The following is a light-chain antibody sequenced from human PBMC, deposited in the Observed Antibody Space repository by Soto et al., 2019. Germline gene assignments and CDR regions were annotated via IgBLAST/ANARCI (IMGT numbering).Light chain of an antibody. V-gene: IGKV1-39*01. CDR1: QSISSY. J-gene: IGKJ3*01. CDR3: QQNYSTPRFT. CDR2: SAS. Sequence: DIQMTQSPSSLSASVGDRVTITCRASQSISSYLNWYQQKPGKAPKLLIYSASSLQSGVPSRLSGSGSGTDFTLTISSLQPEDFSTYYCQQNYSTPRFTFGPGTKVDIK.